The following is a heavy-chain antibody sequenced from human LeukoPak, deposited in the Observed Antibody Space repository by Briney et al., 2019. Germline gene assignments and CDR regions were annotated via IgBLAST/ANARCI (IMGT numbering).Heavy chain of an antibody. Sequence: SQTLSLTCAISGDSVSSNTAAWNXIRQSPSRGLEWLGRTFYRSKWYNDYAVSVKSRITINPDTSKNQFSLQLNSVTPEDTAVYYCARDGWPAFDFWGQGTLVTVSS. CDR3: ARDGWPAFDF. CDR2: TFYRSKWYN. J-gene: IGHJ4*02. CDR1: GDSVSSNTAA. V-gene: IGHV6-1*01. D-gene: IGHD2-15*01.